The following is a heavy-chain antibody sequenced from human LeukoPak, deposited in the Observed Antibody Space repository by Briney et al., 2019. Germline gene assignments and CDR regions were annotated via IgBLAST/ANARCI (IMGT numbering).Heavy chain of an antibody. V-gene: IGHV1-18*01. CDR3: ARYCSSTSCYAHFDY. D-gene: IGHD2-2*01. Sequence: GAPVKVSCKASGYTFTSYGISWVRQAPGQGLEWMGWISAYNGNTNYAQKLQGRVTMTTDTSTSTAYMELRSLRSDDTAVYYCARYCSSTSCYAHFDYWGQGTLVTVSS. CDR2: ISAYNGNT. CDR1: GYTFTSYG. J-gene: IGHJ4*02.